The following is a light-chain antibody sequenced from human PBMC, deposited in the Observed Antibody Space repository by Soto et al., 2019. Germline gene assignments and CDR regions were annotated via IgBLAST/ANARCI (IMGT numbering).Light chain of an antibody. CDR1: SSDVGGYNY. J-gene: IGLJ1*01. Sequence: QSVLTQPASVSGSPGQSITISCTGTSSDVGGYNYVSWYQQHPGKAPKLMIYEVSQRPSGVPDRFSGSKSGNTASLTVSGLQAEDEADYYCSSYAGSNNRGVFGSGTKLTVL. CDR2: EVS. V-gene: IGLV2-8*01. CDR3: SSYAGSNNRGV.